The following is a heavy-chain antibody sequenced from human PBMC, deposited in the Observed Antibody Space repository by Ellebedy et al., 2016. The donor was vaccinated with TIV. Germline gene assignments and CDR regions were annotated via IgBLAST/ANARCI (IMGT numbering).Heavy chain of an antibody. Sequence: GGSLRLSXAASGFSSSDYYMSWIRQAPGKGLEWVSYISDSGSMIHYADSVKGRFTISRDNSKNSLYLQMNNLRAEDTAVYYCARISSGRPFYGMDVWGQGTTVTVSS. CDR3: ARISSGRPFYGMDV. CDR2: ISDSGSMI. CDR1: GFSSSDYY. V-gene: IGHV3-11*01. J-gene: IGHJ6*02. D-gene: IGHD6-19*01.